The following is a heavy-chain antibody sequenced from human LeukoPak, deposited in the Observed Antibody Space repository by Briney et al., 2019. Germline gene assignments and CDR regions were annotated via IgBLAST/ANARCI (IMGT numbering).Heavy chain of an antibody. CDR3: ARHMGLGYSYGYPYFVY. J-gene: IGHJ4*02. Sequence: PSETLSLTCTVSGGSISIISSSTYYWGWIRQAPGKGLEWIGSLYYGENSHYNPSLKSRVTISVDTSKNQFSLKLSSVTAADTAVYYCARHMGLGYSYGYPYFVYWGQGTLVTVSS. CDR2: LYYGENS. CDR1: GGSISIISSSTYY. V-gene: IGHV4-39*01. D-gene: IGHD5-18*01.